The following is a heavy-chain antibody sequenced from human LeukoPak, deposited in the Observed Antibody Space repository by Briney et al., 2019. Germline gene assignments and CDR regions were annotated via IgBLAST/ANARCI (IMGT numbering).Heavy chain of an antibody. CDR2: IYPGDSDT. Sequence: GESLKISCKGSGYSFTSHWIGWVRQMPGKGLEWMGIIYPGDSDTRYSPSFEGQVTISADKSISTAYLQWSSLKASDTAMYYCARHPVSSGRYGINFYYMDVWGKGTTVTVSS. CDR3: ARHPVSSGRYGINFYYMDV. V-gene: IGHV5-51*01. CDR1: GYSFTSHW. J-gene: IGHJ6*03. D-gene: IGHD3-10*01.